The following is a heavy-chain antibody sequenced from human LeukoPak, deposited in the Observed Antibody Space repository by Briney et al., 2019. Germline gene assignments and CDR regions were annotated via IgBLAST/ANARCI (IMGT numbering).Heavy chain of an antibody. J-gene: IGHJ6*03. V-gene: IGHV3-30*04. CDR3: ARSGYVWGSYRYINYYYYMDV. D-gene: IGHD3-16*02. CDR2: IRNDESDK. Sequence: PGRSLRLSCAASGFTFSSYAMHWVRQAPGKGLEWVAFIRNDESDKYYADSVKGRFTISRDNSKNTLYLQMNSLRAEDTAVYYCARSGYVWGSYRYINYYYYMDVWGKGTTVTVSS. CDR1: GFTFSSYA.